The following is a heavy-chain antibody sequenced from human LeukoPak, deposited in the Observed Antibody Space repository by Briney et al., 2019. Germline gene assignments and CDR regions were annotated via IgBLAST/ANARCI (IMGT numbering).Heavy chain of an antibody. V-gene: IGHV1-69*11. J-gene: IGHJ3*01. D-gene: IGHD3-10*01. CDR2: IIPILSQT. Sequence: SVNLSCKSSVRTFSTYDVNWVPQAPGKGLEWMGRIIPILSQTNYALKFRGRFTMTADESTNTAYMELSSLKSEDTAVYFCAKFQGADAFDLWGQGTMVTVSS. CDR3: AKFQGADAFDL. CDR1: VRTFSTYD.